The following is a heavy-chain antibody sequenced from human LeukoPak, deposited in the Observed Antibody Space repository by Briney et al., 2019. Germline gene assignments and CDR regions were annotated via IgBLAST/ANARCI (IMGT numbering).Heavy chain of an antibody. V-gene: IGHV4-30-2*01. D-gene: IGHD2-2*01. J-gene: IGHJ5*02. Sequence: SQTLSLTCDVSGGSISSGGYSWTWIRQPPGKGLEWIGYMYHSGNTYYNPSLKSRVTISVDRAKNQFLLTLSSVTAADTAVYYCARAGFCTTINCYAGWFDPWGQGTLVTVSS. CDR2: MYHSGNT. CDR1: GGSISSGGYS. CDR3: ARAGFCTTINCYAGWFDP.